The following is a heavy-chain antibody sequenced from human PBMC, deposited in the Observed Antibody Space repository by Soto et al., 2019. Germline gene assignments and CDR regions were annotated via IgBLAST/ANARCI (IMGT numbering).Heavy chain of an antibody. D-gene: IGHD2-21*01. J-gene: IGHJ5*02. CDR3: ARGIGVVGKKDWFDP. V-gene: IGHV1-2*02. CDR1: GYTFSGFY. CDR2: INPNSGGT. Sequence: ASVKVSCKASGYTFSGFYMHWVRQAPGQGLAWMGWINPNSGGTNYAQKFQGRVTMTRDTSISTAYMELSRLRSDDTAVYYCARGIGVVGKKDWFDPWGQGTLVTVS.